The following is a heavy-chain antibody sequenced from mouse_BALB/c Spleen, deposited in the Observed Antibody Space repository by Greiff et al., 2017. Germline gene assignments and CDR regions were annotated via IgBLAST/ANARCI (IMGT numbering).Heavy chain of an antibody. CDR3: AGRYDNYGGSWDMDV. CDR2: IDPAYGNT. V-gene: IGHV14-3*02. J-gene: IGHJ1*01. CDR1: GFNIKDTY. D-gene: IGHD2-1*01. Sequence: VQLQQSGAELVKPGASVKLSCTASGFNIKDTYMHWVKQRPEQGLEWIGRIDPAYGNTKYDPKFQGKATITADTSSNTAYLQLSSLTSEDTAVYYCAGRYDNYGGSWDMDVWGAGTTVTVSS.